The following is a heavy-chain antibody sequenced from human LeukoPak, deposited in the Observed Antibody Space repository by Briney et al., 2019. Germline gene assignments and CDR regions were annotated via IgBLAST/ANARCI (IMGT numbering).Heavy chain of an antibody. CDR1: GFTLTKCA. V-gene: IGHV3-23*01. CDR3: AGDRNSDWYSPLDY. CDR2: ITATGDTA. J-gene: IGHJ4*02. D-gene: IGHD6-19*01. Sequence: GGSLRLSCVASGFTLTKCAMSWIRQAPGKGLEWVALITATGDTAYYADSVKGRFTISRDNSMNTVYMQMDSLRAEDTAIYYCAGDRNSDWYSPLDYWGQGSQVTVSP.